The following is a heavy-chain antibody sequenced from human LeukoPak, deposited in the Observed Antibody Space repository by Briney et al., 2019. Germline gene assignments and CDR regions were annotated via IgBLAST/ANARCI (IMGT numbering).Heavy chain of an antibody. V-gene: IGHV4-39*07. CDR2: IYYSGST. CDR1: GGSISSSSYH. D-gene: IGHD6-19*01. Sequence: SDTLSLTCTVSGGSISSSSYHWGWIRQPPVRGLEWIGSIYYSGSTNYNPSLKSRVTISVDTSKNQFSLKLSSVTAADTAVYYCARVKGSGWYYWGQGTLVTVSS. CDR3: ARVKGSGWYY. J-gene: IGHJ4*02.